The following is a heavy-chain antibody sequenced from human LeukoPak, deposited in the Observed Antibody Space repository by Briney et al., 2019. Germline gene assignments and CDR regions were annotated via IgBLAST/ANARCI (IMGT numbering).Heavy chain of an antibody. D-gene: IGHD3-10*01. J-gene: IGHJ6*02. CDR2: INTYNGNT. CDR3: ARGASGTYYIADSHYYNVDV. V-gene: IGHV1-18*01. Sequence: ASVKVSCKASGYTFINYGVNWLRQAPGQALEWTGWINTYNGNTNHAHKFQGRVSMTTDTSTNTAYMELRSLSSDDTAIYYCARGASGTYYIADSHYYNVDVWGQGTTVTVS. CDR1: GYTFINYG.